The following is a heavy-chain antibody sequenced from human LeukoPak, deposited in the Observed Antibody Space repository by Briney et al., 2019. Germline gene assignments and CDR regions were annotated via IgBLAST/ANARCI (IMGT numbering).Heavy chain of an antibody. CDR1: GESISGFY. V-gene: IGHV4-59*01. Sequence: PSETLSLTCTVSGESISGFYWTWIRQPPGKGLEWIGYIYYSGSTNYNPSLKSRVTISVDTSKNQFSLKLSSVTAADTAVYYCAREASRDGGFGYFDYWGQGTLVTVSS. J-gene: IGHJ4*02. CDR2: IYYSGST. D-gene: IGHD3-10*01. CDR3: AREASRDGGFGYFDY.